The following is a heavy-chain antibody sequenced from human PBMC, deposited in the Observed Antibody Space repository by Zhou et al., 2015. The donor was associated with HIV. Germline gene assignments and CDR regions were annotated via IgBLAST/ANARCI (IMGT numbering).Heavy chain of an antibody. J-gene: IGHJ1*01. CDR2: IGSPGFGGTT. CDR1: GFTFGDFA. V-gene: IGHV3-49*03. D-gene: IGHD2-15*01. Sequence: EVQLVESGGVVVQPGRSLRLSCKGSGFTFGDFAMHWFRQAPGKGLEWVGFIGSPGFGGTTYYAASVKSRFTFSRDDARSIAYLQMSRLKTEDTAVYYCSRVEWRNCFGGGCYSERGHFHHWGQGTPVTVSS. CDR3: SRVEWRNCFGGGCYSERGHFHH.